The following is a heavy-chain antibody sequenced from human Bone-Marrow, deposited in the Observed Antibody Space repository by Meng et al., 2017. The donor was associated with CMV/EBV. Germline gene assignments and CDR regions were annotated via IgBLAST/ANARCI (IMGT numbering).Heavy chain of an antibody. V-gene: IGHV4-59*12. D-gene: IGHD1-7*01. Sequence: SETLSLTCSVSGGSTNVYYWSWIRQPPGKGLQWIGYSHHSGSTNYNPSLESRVIISVDTSKNQFSLKLSSVTAVDTAVYYCARVNWNYRFSFSSYGMDVWGQGTTVTVSS. CDR2: SHHSGST. J-gene: IGHJ6*02. CDR1: GGSTNVYY. CDR3: ARVNWNYRFSFSSYGMDV.